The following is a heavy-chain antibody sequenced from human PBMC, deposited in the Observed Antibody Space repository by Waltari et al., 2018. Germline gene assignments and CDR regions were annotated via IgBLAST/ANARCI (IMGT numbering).Heavy chain of an antibody. Sequence: QVQLVQSGAEVKKPGSSVKVSCKASGGTFSSYAISWGRQAPGQGLEWMGGIIPIFGTANYAQKFQGRVTITTDESTSTAYMELSSLRSEDTAVYYCLFGSSSYYFDYWGQGTLVTVSS. CDR3: LFGSSSYYFDY. CDR1: GGTFSSYA. J-gene: IGHJ4*02. V-gene: IGHV1-69*05. CDR2: IIPIFGTA. D-gene: IGHD6-13*01.